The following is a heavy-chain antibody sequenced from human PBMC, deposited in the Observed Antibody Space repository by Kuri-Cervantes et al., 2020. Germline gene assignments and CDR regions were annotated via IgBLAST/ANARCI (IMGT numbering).Heavy chain of an antibody. CDR1: GFTFSSYG. D-gene: IGHD3-22*01. CDR2: IWYDGSNK. CDR3: AKVADNSGYYGTYFDY. J-gene: IGHJ4*02. Sequence: GGSLRLSCAASGFTFSSYGMHWVRQASGKGLEWVAVIWYDGSNKYYADSVKGRFTISRDNSKNTLSLQMNSLRADDTAVYYCAKVADNSGYYGTYFDYWGQGALVTVSS. V-gene: IGHV3-30*02.